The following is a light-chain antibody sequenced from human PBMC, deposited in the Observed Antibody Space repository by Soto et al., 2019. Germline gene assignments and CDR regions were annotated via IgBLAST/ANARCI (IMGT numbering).Light chain of an antibody. J-gene: IGLJ1*01. CDR2: EGS. CDR3: CSYTTSNTRQIV. V-gene: IGLV2-14*02. CDR1: SSDVGSYNL. Sequence: QSVLTQPASVSGSPRQSITISCTGTSSDVGSYNLVSWYQQHPGKAPKLMIYEGSKRPSGVSNRFSGSKSGNTASLTISGLQAEDEADYYCCSYTTSNTRQIVFGTGTKVTVL.